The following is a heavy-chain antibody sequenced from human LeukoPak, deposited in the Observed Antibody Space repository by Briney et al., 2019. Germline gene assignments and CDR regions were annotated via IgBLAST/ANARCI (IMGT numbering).Heavy chain of an antibody. Sequence: PSETLSLTCTVSGGSISSYYWSWIRQPPGKGLEWIGYIYYSGSTNYNPSLKSRVTISVDTSKNQFSLKLSSVTAADTAVYYCARGSGPTLSFDYWGQGTLVTVSS. J-gene: IGHJ4*02. V-gene: IGHV4-59*01. CDR2: IYYSGST. CDR3: ARGSGPTLSFDY. CDR1: GGSISSYY.